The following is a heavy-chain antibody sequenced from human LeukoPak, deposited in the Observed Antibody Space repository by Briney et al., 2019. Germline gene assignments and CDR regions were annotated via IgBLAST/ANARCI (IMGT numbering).Heavy chain of an antibody. D-gene: IGHD4-17*01. CDR1: GFSISSGYY. V-gene: IGHV4-38-2*01. CDR3: ARVRTTVTTDFDY. Sequence: SETLSLTCAVSGFSISSGYYWGWSRQTPGKGLEWIGIIYHSGSTSYSPSLKSRVTISVDTSKNQLSLKLTSVTAADTAVYYCARVRTTVTTDFDYWGQGTLVTVSS. CDR2: IYHSGST. J-gene: IGHJ4*02.